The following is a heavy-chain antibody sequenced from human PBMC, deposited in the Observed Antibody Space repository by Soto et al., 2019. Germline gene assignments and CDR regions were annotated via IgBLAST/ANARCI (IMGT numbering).Heavy chain of an antibody. CDR1: GFTFSSYW. CDR3: ARNLSGRADV. CDR2: LNEDGSFT. D-gene: IGHD3-10*01. J-gene: IGHJ6*02. V-gene: IGHV3-74*01. Sequence: PGGSLRLSCAASGFTFSSYWMHWVRQVPGKGLVWVSRLNEDGSFTTYADSVKGRFTISRDNAKKTLYLQMNSLRAEDTAVYYCARNLSGRADVWGQGTTVTVSS.